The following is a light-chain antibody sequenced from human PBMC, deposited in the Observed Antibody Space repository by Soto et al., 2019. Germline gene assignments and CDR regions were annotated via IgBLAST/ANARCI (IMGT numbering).Light chain of an antibody. CDR1: QDISNY. V-gene: IGKV1-33*01. J-gene: IGKJ3*01. CDR3: QQYDNLPPFT. CDR2: DAS. Sequence: DIQMTQSPSSLSASVGDRVTITCQASQDISNYLNWYQQKPGQAPKLLIYDASNLETGVPSRFSGSGSGTDFTYTIISLQPEDIATYYCQQYDNLPPFTFGPGTKVDIK.